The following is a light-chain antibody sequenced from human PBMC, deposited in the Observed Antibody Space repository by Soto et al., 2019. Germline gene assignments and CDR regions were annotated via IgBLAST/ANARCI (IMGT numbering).Light chain of an antibody. CDR3: QQSYSAPWT. CDR1: QSISSY. J-gene: IGKJ1*01. CDR2: GAS. Sequence: DIQLTQSPSSLSSSGGDRVTITCRTSQSISSYLNWYQQKPGKAPKLLLYGASNLQSGVPSRFSGSGSGTDFTLTITSLQPDDFAAYYCQQSYSAPWTFGQGTKVEIK. V-gene: IGKV1-39*01.